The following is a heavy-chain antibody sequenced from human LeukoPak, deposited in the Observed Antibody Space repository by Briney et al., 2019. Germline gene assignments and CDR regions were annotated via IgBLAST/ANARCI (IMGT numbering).Heavy chain of an antibody. J-gene: IGHJ4*02. D-gene: IGHD5-18*01. V-gene: IGHV4-61*01. Sequence: KPSETLSLTCTVSGGSVSSGSYYWSWLRQPPGKGLEWIGYIYYSGSTNYNPSLKSRVTISVDTSKNQFSLKLSSVTAADTAVYYCARGSRGYSYGWGQGTLVTVSS. CDR2: IYYSGST. CDR1: GGSVSSGSYY. CDR3: ARGSRGYSYG.